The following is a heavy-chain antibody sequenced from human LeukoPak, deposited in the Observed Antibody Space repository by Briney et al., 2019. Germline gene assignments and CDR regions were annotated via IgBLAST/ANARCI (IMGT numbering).Heavy chain of an antibody. V-gene: IGHV1-58*02. Sequence: ASVKVSCKASGYIFSDYYMHWVRQARGQRLEWIGWIVVGSGNTNYAQKFQERVTITRDMSTSTAYMELSSLRSEDTAVYYCAAVGGSYFWGQGTLVTVSS. J-gene: IGHJ4*02. CDR2: IVVGSGNT. D-gene: IGHD1-26*01. CDR3: AAVGGSYF. CDR1: GYIFSDYY.